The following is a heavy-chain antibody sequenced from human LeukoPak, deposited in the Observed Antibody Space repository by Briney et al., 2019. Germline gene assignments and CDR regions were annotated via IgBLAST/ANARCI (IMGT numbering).Heavy chain of an antibody. CDR3: ARGYNYGPPNGMDV. V-gene: IGHV3-48*03. CDR1: GFTFGNYE. J-gene: IGHJ6*02. D-gene: IGHD1-1*01. CDR2: ISSSMSTK. Sequence: GGSLRLSCAASGFTFGNYEVNWVRQAPGKGLEWVSFISSSMSTKYYADSVKGRFTISRDNAKNSLYLQMNSLRDEDTAVYYCARGYNYGPPNGMDVWGQGTTVTVSS.